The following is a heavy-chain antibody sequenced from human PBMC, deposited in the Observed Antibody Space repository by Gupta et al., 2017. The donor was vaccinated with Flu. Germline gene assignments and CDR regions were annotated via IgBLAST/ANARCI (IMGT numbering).Heavy chain of an antibody. V-gene: IGHV4-34*01. CDR1: GGSFSGYY. D-gene: IGHD6-19*01. J-gene: IGHJ4*02. CDR2: INHSGST. Sequence: QVQLQQWGAGLLKPSETLSLTCAVYGGSFSGYYWSWIRQPPGKGLEWIGEINHSGSTNYNPSLKSRVTISVDTSKNQFSLKLSSVTAADTAVYYCARTMRRYSSGWYFDYWGQGTLVTVSS. CDR3: ARTMRRYSSGWYFDY.